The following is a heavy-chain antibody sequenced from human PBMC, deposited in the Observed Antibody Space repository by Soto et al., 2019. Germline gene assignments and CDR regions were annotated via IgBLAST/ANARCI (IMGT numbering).Heavy chain of an antibody. D-gene: IGHD6-19*01. CDR1: VFIFSDYY. CDR3: ARAPGAVNSYAGVDV. J-gene: IGHJ6*02. CDR2: ISDGGSYT. Sequence: PWGSLLVSCVTSVFIFSDYYMGWIRRAPGKGLEWVSYISDGGSYTNHGNSVRGRVSVSIDDARNSLYLQINNLRVEDTGVYYCARAPGAVNSYAGVDVWGQGTTVTVSS. V-gene: IGHV3-11*05.